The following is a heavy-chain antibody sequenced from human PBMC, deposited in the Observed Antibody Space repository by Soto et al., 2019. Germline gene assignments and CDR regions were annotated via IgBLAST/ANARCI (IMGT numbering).Heavy chain of an antibody. CDR1: GFTFSSYG. CDR3: AKDGARRGAAKPMCFYGMVV. CDR2: ISYDGSNK. D-gene: IGHD1-26*01. V-gene: IGHV3-30*18. Sequence: LRLSCAASGFTFSSYGMHWVRQAPGKGLEWVAVISYDGSNKYYADSVKGRFTISRDNSKNTLYLQMNSLRAEDTAVYYCAKDGARRGAAKPMCFYGMVVGAQVAAVTVFS. J-gene: IGHJ6*02.